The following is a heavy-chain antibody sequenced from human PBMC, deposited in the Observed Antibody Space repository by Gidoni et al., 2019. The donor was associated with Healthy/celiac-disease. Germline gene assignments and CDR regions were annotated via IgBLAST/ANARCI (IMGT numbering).Heavy chain of an antibody. CDR1: GGSISSSSYY. CDR3: SSIVRRGPGVVEDDSFDI. CDR2: IYYSVST. V-gene: IGHV4-39*07. D-gene: IGHD3-22*01. J-gene: IGHJ3*02. Sequence: QLQLQASGPGLVNPSETLSLTCTVSGGSISSSSYYWGWIRQPPVQGLEWIGSIYYSVSTYYNPSLKSRVTISVDTSKNQYSLKLSSVTAAYTAVYYWSSIVRRGPGVVEDDSFDIWGQGTMVTVSS.